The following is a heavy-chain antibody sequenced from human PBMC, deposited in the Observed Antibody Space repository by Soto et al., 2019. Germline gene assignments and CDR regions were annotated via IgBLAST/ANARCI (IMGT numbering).Heavy chain of an antibody. J-gene: IGHJ3*02. D-gene: IGHD6-19*01. CDR1: GFTFSSYA. CDR2: ISGSGGST. V-gene: IGHV3-23*01. Sequence: GGSLRLSCAASGFTFSSYAMSWVRQAPGKGLEWVSVISGSGGSTHYADSVKGRSTISRDNSKNTLYLQVNSLRAEDTAVYYCAKTANGWFSAFDIWGQGTMVTVSS. CDR3: AKTANGWFSAFDI.